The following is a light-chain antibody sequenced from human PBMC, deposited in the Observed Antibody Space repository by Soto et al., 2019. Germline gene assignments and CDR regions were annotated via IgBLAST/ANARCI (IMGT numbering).Light chain of an antibody. CDR1: QGISSH. CDR2: GAS. V-gene: IGKV1-9*01. Sequence: DIQLTQSPSFLSASVGDRVTITCRAIQGISSHLAGYQQKAGKAPKVLIYGASTLQSGVPSRCTGSGSGTEFTLPISSLQPEDFATYYWQQLTSYPLTFGGGTKVEIK. CDR3: QQLTSYPLT. J-gene: IGKJ4*02.